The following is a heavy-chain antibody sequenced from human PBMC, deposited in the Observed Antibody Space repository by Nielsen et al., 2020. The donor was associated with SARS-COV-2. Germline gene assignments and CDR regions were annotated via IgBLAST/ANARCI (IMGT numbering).Heavy chain of an antibody. CDR2: ISDSGGRT. Sequence: GESLKISCPASGFPFSNYALSWIRQAPGKGLAWVSTISDSGGRTYYADSVKGRFTISRDKSKNAMFLQMNSLRVEDTAVYYCAESRGSTRPFDYWGQGTLVTVSP. V-gene: IGHV3-23*01. CDR3: AESRGSTRPFDY. J-gene: IGHJ4*02. D-gene: IGHD6-13*01. CDR1: GFPFSNYA.